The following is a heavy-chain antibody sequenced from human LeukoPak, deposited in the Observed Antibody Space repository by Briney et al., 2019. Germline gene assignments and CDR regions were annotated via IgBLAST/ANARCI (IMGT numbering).Heavy chain of an antibody. J-gene: IGHJ3*02. V-gene: IGHV3-30-3*01. D-gene: IGHD1-26*01. Sequence: GGSLRLSCAASGFTFSSYAMHWVRQAPGKGLEWVAVKSYDGSNKYYADSVKGRFTISRDNSKNMVYLKMSSLRPEDTAVYFCVKEVGAGAFDIWGQGTMVTVS. CDR3: VKEVGAGAFDI. CDR1: GFTFSSYA. CDR2: KSYDGSNK.